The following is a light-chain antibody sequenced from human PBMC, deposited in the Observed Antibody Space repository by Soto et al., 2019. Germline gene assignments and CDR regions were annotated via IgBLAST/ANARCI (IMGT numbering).Light chain of an antibody. CDR3: QQYEKPPYS. Sequence: DIQMTQSPSSLSASVGDRVSITCQASQDITDYLNWYHQKPGKAPKPLIYGGSHLEPGVRSRFSEIGSGTAFTFTISSLQPEDVGMYFCQQYEKPPYSFGQGTKLEI. CDR1: QDITDY. V-gene: IGKV1-33*01. J-gene: IGKJ2*03. CDR2: GGS.